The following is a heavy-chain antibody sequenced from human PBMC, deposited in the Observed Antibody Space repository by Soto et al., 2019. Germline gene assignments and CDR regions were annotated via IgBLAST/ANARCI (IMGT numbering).Heavy chain of an antibody. D-gene: IGHD4-17*01. Sequence: SETLSLTCTVSGGSISSGGYYWSWIRQHPGKGLEWIGYIYYSGSTYYNPSLKSRVTISVDTSENQFSLKLSSVTAADMAVYYCARAVVGTATSYPDYWGQGTLVTLFS. V-gene: IGHV4-31*03. J-gene: IGHJ4*02. CDR3: ARAVVGTATSYPDY. CDR2: IYYSGST. CDR1: GGSISSGGYY.